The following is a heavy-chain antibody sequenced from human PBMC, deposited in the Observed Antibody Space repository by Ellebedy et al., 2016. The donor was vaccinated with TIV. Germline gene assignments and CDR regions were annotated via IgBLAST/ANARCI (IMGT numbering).Heavy chain of an antibody. CDR1: GNTFTTYD. D-gene: IGHD3-9*01. CDR3: EGSSYDILTDYYSDT. CDR2: MNPNSGNT. Sequence: AASVKVSCKASGNTFTTYDSNWVRHATGQGLAWLGWMNPNSGNTGYALKFQGRVTMTRDTSTRTVYMELSSLRYEDTAVYFCEGSSYDILTDYYSDTWGQGTLVTVSS. J-gene: IGHJ5*02. V-gene: IGHV1-8*01.